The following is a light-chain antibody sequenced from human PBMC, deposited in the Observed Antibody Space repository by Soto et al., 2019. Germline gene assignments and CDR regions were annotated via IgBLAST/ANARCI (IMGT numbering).Light chain of an antibody. CDR1: QNVLNW. Sequence: DIQMTQSPSTLSASVGDRVTITCRASQNVLNWLAWYQQKPGKAPQLLIFDASTLATGVPSRFSGSGSGTEFSLTISSLQPDDPATYYCQQYNTYWTFGQGTKVEVK. CDR3: QQYNTYWT. CDR2: DAS. V-gene: IGKV1-5*01. J-gene: IGKJ1*01.